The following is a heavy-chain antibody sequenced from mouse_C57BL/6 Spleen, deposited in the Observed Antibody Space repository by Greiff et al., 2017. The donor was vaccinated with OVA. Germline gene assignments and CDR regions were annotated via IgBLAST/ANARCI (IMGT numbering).Heavy chain of an antibody. CDR3: ASPIYRYEDYYWMDY. CDR2: IYPGSGST. J-gene: IGHJ4*01. V-gene: IGHV1-55*01. CDR1: GYTFTDYC. D-gene: IGHD2-14*01. Sequence: QVQLQQPGAELVKPGASVKMSCKASGYTFTDYCIPWVKQRPGQGLEWIGDIYPGSGSTNYNEKFKSKATLTVDKSSSTAYMQLSSLTSEDSAFDDCASPIYRYEDYYWMDYWGQGTSVTVSA.